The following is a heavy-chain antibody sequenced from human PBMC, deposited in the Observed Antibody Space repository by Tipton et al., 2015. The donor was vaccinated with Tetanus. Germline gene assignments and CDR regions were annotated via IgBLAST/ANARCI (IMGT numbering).Heavy chain of an antibody. CDR1: GGSMSTYY. CDR3: ARSKLRGFGESLSGFDS. V-gene: IGHV4-59*01. CDR2: VYYTGST. J-gene: IGHJ4*02. D-gene: IGHD3-10*01. Sequence: TLSLTCTVSGGSMSTYYWSWIRQPPGKGLEWIGYVYYTGSTDYNPSLKSPVTISVDTYKSQVSLRLTSVTAADTAVYYCARSKLRGFGESLSGFDSWGQGTLVTVSA.